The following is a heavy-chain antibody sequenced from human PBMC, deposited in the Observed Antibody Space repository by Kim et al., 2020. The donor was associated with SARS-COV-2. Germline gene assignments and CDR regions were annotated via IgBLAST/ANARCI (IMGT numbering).Heavy chain of an antibody. D-gene: IGHD3-16*01. Sequence: GGSLRPSCVASGFTFSTYGMHWVRQAPGKGLEWVAVIWYDGSNKYYADSVKGRFTASRDDSKNTVYLQMSSLRAEDTAVYYCGRARGSYYYYMDVWGKGTTVTVSS. V-gene: IGHV3-33*01. CDR3: GRARGSYYYYMDV. CDR2: IWYDGSNK. CDR1: GFTFSTYG. J-gene: IGHJ6*03.